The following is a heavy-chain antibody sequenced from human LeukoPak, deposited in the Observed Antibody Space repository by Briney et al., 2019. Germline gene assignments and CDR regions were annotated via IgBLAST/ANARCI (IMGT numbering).Heavy chain of an antibody. D-gene: IGHD2-15*01. V-gene: IGHV3-30*02. CDR3: VVVAARPWAFDI. CDR1: GFTFSSYG. CDR2: IRYDGSNK. J-gene: IGHJ3*02. Sequence: GGSLRLSCAASGFTFSSYGMHWVRQAPGKGLEWVAFIRYDGSNKYYADSVKGRFTVSRDNSENTLYLQMNSLRAEDTAVYYSVVVAARPWAFDIWGQGTMVTVSS.